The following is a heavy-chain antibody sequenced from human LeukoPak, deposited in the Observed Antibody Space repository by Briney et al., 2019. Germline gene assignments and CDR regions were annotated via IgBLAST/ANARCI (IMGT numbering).Heavy chain of an antibody. CDR1: GDSISSSNYY. CDR3: ARHDYICSGGGCYPQASLGYFMDV. D-gene: IGHD2-15*01. J-gene: IGHJ6*03. V-gene: IGHV4-39*01. Sequence: PSETLSLICTVSGDSISSSNYYWGWIRQPPGKVLEWIGTISYSGNTYYNPSLRSRVTIFVDTSTNQFSLKLTSVTAADTAGYYCARHDYICSGGGCYPQASLGYFMDVWGKGTTVTVSS. CDR2: ISYSGNT.